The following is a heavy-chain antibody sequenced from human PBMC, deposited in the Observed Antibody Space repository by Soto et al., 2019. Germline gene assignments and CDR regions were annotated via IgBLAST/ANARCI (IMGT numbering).Heavy chain of an antibody. V-gene: IGHV4-30-2*01. CDR1: GGSITTSDYS. Sequence: PSETLSLTCAVSGGSITTSDYSWSWILQPPGMGLECIGSIYHTGATHYIPSLQRRLTMSLYKSKNHFSLDLQSETAADTALYYCVRERTIFGVAPGGGVDVWGQGTTVTVS. D-gene: IGHD3-3*01. J-gene: IGHJ6*02. CDR2: IYHTGAT. CDR3: VRERTIFGVAPGGGVDV.